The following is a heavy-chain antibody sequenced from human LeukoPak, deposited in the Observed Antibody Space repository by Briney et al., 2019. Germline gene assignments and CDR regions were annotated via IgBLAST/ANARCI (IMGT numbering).Heavy chain of an antibody. CDR3: ARANELPYDDYYYYGIDV. J-gene: IGHJ6*02. CDR1: GCTFSSYA. CDR2: SIPILGIA. Sequence: ASVKVSCKPSGCTFSSYAIIWVRQAPGQGLEGVGRSIPILGIATYAQKFQGRVTITADKSTSTAYMELSSLRSEDTAVYYCARANELPYDDYYYYGIDVWGQGTTVTVSS. D-gene: IGHD3-3*01. V-gene: IGHV1-69*04.